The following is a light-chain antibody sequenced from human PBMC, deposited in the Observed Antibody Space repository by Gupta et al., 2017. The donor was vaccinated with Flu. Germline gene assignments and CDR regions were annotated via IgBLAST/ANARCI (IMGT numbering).Light chain of an antibody. V-gene: IGKV4-1*01. CDR2: WAD. Sequence: VMTQSRDSLAVALGERATIKCKSSQSLLYTSNNKHYLAWYQQKTGQPPKLLIDWADTRESGVPDRFSGSEAGTDFTLTISSLQDEDVADYYWQQYYTTPSTFGGGTKVEIK. CDR3: QQYYTTPST. J-gene: IGKJ4*02. CDR1: QSLLYTSNNKHY.